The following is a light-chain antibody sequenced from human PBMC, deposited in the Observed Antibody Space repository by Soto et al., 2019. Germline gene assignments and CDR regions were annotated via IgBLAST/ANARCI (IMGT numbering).Light chain of an antibody. Sequence: QSALTQPASVSGSPGQSITISCTGTSSDVGGYNYGSWYQQHPGKAPKLMIYDVSNRPSGVSNRFSGSKSGNTASLTISGLQAEDEADYYCSSYTSSSSVFGGGTKLTVL. V-gene: IGLV2-14*01. J-gene: IGLJ3*02. CDR1: SSDVGGYNY. CDR2: DVS. CDR3: SSYTSSSSV.